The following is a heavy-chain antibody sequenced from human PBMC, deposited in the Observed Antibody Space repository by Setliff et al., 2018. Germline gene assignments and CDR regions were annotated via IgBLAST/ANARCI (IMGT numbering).Heavy chain of an antibody. CDR2: IFYNGNT. J-gene: IGHJ5*02. CDR1: GDFISSGGYT. CDR3: ARASHSYGSPNWFDP. D-gene: IGHD3-22*01. Sequence: TSETLSLTCNVSGDFISSGGYTWNWIRQHPEMGLEWIGYIFYNGNTFYNPSLQSRVTISVDTSKNQFSLKLTSLNAADSAVYYCARASHSYGSPNWFDPWGPGTLVTISS. V-gene: IGHV4-31*02.